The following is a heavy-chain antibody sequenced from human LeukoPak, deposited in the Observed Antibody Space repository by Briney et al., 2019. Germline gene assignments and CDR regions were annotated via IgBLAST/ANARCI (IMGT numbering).Heavy chain of an antibody. CDR2: IKPDGSEK. J-gene: IGHJ5*02. Sequence: QSGGSLRLSCAASGFTFSSYWMSWVRQAPGKGLEWVANIKPDGSEKHYVDSVKGRLTIARDNAKNSLYLQMNSLRAEDTAVYYCARGDYDSSGYYWFDPWGQGTLVTVSP. CDR3: ARGDYDSSGYYWFDP. CDR1: GFTFSSYW. V-gene: IGHV3-7*03. D-gene: IGHD3-22*01.